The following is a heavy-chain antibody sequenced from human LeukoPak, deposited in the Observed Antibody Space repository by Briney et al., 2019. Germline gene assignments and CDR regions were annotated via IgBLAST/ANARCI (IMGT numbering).Heavy chain of an antibody. CDR1: GFTFRSYW. Sequence: GGSLRLSCAASGFTFRSYWMSWVRQAPGKGLEWVANMKLDGSEEYYVDSVKGRFTISSDNAENSLYLQMNSLRVDDTAVYYCARWARYCSSGSCYSWFDPWGQGTLVTVSS. J-gene: IGHJ5*02. D-gene: IGHD2-15*01. CDR2: MKLDGSEE. CDR3: ARWARYCSSGSCYSWFDP. V-gene: IGHV3-7*01.